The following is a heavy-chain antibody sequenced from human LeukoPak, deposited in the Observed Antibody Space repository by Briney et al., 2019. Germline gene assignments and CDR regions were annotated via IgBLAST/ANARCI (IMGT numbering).Heavy chain of an antibody. V-gene: IGHV3-7*03. J-gene: IGHJ4*02. CDR2: IRQDGSEK. CDR1: GFSFGRHW. D-gene: IGHD3/OR15-3a*01. Sequence: GGSLRLSCAASGFSFGRHWMNWVRQAPGKGLVWVANIRQDGSEKNYVDSVKGRFTISRDNAKNSLYLQMNSLRAEDTAVYYCARDRTGTIFDYWGQGTLVTVSS. CDR3: ARDRTGTIFDY.